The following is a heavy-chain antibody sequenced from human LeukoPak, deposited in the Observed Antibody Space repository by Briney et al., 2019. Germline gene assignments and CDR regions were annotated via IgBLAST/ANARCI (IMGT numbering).Heavy chain of an antibody. J-gene: IGHJ3*02. CDR2: INPNSGGT. CDR1: GYTFTGYY. D-gene: IGHD2-15*01. Sequence: EASVKVSCKASGYTFTGYYMHWVRQAPGQGLEWMGWINPNSGGTNYAQKFQGRVTMTMDTSISTAYMELSRLRSDDTAVYYCASRYCSGGSCYPLGDAFDIWGQGTMVTVSS. CDR3: ASRYCSGGSCYPLGDAFDI. V-gene: IGHV1-2*02.